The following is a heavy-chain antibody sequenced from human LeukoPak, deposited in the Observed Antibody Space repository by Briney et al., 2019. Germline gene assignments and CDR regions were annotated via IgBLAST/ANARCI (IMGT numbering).Heavy chain of an antibody. D-gene: IGHD2-2*01. V-gene: IGHV4-34*01. Sequence: SETLSLTCAVYGGSFSGYYWSWIRQPPGKGLEWIGEINHSGSTNYNPSLKSRVTISVDTSKNQFSLKLSSVTAADTAVYYCAVRTLGYCSSTSCHRAGWFDPWGQGTLVIVSS. CDR1: GGSFSGYY. CDR2: INHSGST. CDR3: AVRTLGYCSSTSCHRAGWFDP. J-gene: IGHJ5*02.